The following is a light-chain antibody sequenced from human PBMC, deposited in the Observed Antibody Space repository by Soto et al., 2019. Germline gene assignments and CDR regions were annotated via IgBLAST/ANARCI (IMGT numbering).Light chain of an antibody. CDR2: GAS. CDR3: HQYNNWPPTWT. V-gene: IGKV3-15*01. J-gene: IGKJ1*01. CDR1: QSVSSN. Sequence: ELVITQSPATLSVSPGERATLSCRASQSVSSNLAWYQQKPGQAPRLLIYGASTRATGIPARFSGSGSGTEFTLTISSLLSEDSAVYSCHQYNNWPPTWTFGQGTKVEVK.